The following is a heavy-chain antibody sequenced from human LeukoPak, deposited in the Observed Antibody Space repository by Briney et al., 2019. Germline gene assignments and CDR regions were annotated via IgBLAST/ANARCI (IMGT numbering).Heavy chain of an antibody. D-gene: IGHD2-2*01. J-gene: IGHJ4*02. Sequence: SETLSLTCTVSGGSISSYYWSWIRQPAGKGLEYIGRVYTTGSTNYNPSLKSRVTISLDTSKNQFSLKLKTVTAADTAVYYCARFWFSRGYYFDYWGRGALVTVSS. CDR3: ARFWFSRGYYFDY. CDR2: VYTTGST. V-gene: IGHV4-4*07. CDR1: GGSISSYY.